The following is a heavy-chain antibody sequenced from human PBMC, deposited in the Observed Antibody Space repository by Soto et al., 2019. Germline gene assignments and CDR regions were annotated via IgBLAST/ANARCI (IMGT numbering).Heavy chain of an antibody. CDR2: INHSGTV. J-gene: IGHJ4*02. CDR1: GGAFNGYY. D-gene: IGHD3-10*01. V-gene: IGHV4-34*01. Sequence: QVHLQQWGAGLLKPSETLSLTCAVNGGAFNGYYWTWIRQSPGKGLQWIGEINHSGTVDYNPSLKSRVTLAIDTSQKQFSLTLTSVTAADTAVYYCARAGAALVRGSIGGFDYWGQGTLVTVSS. CDR3: ARAGAALVRGSIGGFDY.